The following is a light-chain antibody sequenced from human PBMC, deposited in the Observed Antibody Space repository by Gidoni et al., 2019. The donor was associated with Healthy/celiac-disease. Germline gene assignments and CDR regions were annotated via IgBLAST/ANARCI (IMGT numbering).Light chain of an antibody. V-gene: IGLV2-23*01. CDR1: SSDVGSYNL. Sequence: QSALTQPGPVAGSPGTSITISCTGTSSDVGSYNLVSWYQQHPGKAPKLMIYEGSKRPSGVSNRFSGSKSGNTASLTISGPQAEDEADYYCCSYAGRKVVFGGGTKLTVL. J-gene: IGLJ2*01. CDR2: EGS. CDR3: CSYAGRKVV.